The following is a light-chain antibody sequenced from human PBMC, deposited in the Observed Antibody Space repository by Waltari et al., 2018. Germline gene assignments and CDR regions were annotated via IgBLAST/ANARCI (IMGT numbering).Light chain of an antibody. CDR2: KAS. V-gene: IGKV1-5*03. J-gene: IGKJ3*01. CDR1: QGISSW. Sequence: DIQMTQSPSTLSASVGDRVTITCRASQGISSWLAWYQQEPGKAPKLLIYKASSLESGVPSRFSGSGSGTEFTLTISSLQPDDFATYYCQQYNSYSPTFGPGTKVDIK. CDR3: QQYNSYSPT.